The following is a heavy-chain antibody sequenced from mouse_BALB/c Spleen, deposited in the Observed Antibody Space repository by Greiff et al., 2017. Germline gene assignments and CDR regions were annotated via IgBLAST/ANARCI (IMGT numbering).Heavy chain of an antibody. CDR1: GFSLTSYG. D-gene: IGHD2-4*01. J-gene: IGHJ2*01. Sequence: VQLQQSGPGLVAPSQSLSITCTVSGFSLTSYGVHWVRQPPGKGLEWLGVIWAGGSTNYNSALMSRLSISKDNSTSKVFLKMNSLQTDDTAMYYCARDGDDYGYFDYWGQGTTLTVSS. CDR3: ARDGDDYGYFDY. CDR2: IWAGGST. V-gene: IGHV2-9*02.